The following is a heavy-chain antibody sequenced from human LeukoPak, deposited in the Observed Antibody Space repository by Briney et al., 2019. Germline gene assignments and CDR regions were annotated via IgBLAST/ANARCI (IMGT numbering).Heavy chain of an antibody. V-gene: IGHV4-39*01. Sequence: SETLSLTCTVSGGSISSSSYYWGWIRQPPGKGLEWIGSIFYTGTTFYIPSLKSRLTISVDTSKNQFSLKLSSVTAADTAVYYCARRPSRITMVRGVIFDYWGQGTLVTVSS. CDR2: IFYTGTT. CDR3: ARRPSRITMVRGVIFDY. J-gene: IGHJ4*02. CDR1: GGSISSSSYY. D-gene: IGHD3-10*01.